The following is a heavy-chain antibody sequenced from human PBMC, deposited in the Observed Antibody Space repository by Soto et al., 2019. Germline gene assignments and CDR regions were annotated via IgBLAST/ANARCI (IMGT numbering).Heavy chain of an antibody. Sequence: QVQLVQSGAEVKKAGASVKVSCKASGYTFTNYGISWVRQAPGQGLERMGWISEHNGNTNYAQKFQGRVTMTTDTSTTTAYMELRSLGSDDTAVYYCARDRSNHDYWGQGTLVNVSS. J-gene: IGHJ4*02. CDR1: GYTFTNYG. V-gene: IGHV1-18*01. CDR2: ISEHNGNT. CDR3: ARDRSNHDY.